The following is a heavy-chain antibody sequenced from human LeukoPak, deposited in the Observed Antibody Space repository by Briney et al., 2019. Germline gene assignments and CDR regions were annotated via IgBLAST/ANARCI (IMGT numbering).Heavy chain of an antibody. D-gene: IGHD2-15*01. Sequence: TGGSLRLSCAASGFTFSSYAMSWVRQAPGKGLEWVSAISGSGGSTYYADSVKGRFTISRDNSKNTLYLQMNSLRAEDTAVYYCAKDSYYCSGGSCSYGFDYWGQGTLVTVSS. V-gene: IGHV3-23*01. CDR1: GFTFSSYA. CDR3: AKDSYYCSGGSCSYGFDY. CDR2: ISGSGGST. J-gene: IGHJ4*02.